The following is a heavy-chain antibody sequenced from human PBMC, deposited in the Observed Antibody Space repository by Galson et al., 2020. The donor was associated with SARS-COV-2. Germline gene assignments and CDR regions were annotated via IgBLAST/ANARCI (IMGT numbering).Heavy chain of an antibody. Sequence: GGSLRLSCAASGFTFSIYSMNWVRQAPGKGLEWVSYISSSSSTIYYADSVKGRFTISRDNAKNSLYLQMNSLRDEDTAVYYCTRGGRGSGTTFDYWGQGTLVTVSS. J-gene: IGHJ4*02. CDR3: TRGGRGSGTTFDY. CDR1: GFTFSIYS. V-gene: IGHV3-48*02. CDR2: ISSSSSTI. D-gene: IGHD1-7*01.